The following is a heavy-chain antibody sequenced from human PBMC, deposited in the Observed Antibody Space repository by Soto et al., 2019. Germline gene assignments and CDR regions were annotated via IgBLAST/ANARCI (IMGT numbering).Heavy chain of an antibody. V-gene: IGHV1-18*01. D-gene: IGHD1-1*01. CDR2: ISAYNGNT. Sequence: QVQLVQSGAEVKKPGASVKVSCKASGYTFTSYGISWVRQAPGQGLEWMGWISAYNGNTNYAQKCQGRVTMTSDTPTSTAYMELRSLRSDDTAVYYCARGNGPVQLERRDAFDIWGQGTMVTVSS. J-gene: IGHJ3*02. CDR1: GYTFTSYG. CDR3: ARGNGPVQLERRDAFDI.